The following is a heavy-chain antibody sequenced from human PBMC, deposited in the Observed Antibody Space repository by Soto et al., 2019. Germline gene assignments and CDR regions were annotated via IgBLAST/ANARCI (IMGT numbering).Heavy chain of an antibody. J-gene: IGHJ4*02. CDR2: ISYDGSNK. V-gene: IGHV3-30*18. CDR1: GFTFSSYG. Sequence: LRLSFAASGFTFSSYGMHWVRQAPGKGLEWVAVISYDGSNKYYADSVKGRFTISRDNSKNTLYLQMNSLRAEDTAVYYCAKDQSGYSSGFLDYWGQGALVTVSS. D-gene: IGHD6-19*01. CDR3: AKDQSGYSSGFLDY.